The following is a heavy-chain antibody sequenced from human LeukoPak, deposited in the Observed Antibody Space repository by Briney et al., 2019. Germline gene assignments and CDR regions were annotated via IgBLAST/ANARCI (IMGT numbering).Heavy chain of an antibody. D-gene: IGHD5-18*01. Sequence: GRSLRLSCAASGFTVSSNYMSWVRQAPGKGLEWVSVIYSGGSTYYADSVKGRFTISRDNSKNTLYLQMNSLRAEDTAVYYCAREGYSYGPGALDYWGQGTLVTVSS. J-gene: IGHJ4*02. V-gene: IGHV3-66*01. CDR2: IYSGGST. CDR1: GFTVSSNY. CDR3: AREGYSYGPGALDY.